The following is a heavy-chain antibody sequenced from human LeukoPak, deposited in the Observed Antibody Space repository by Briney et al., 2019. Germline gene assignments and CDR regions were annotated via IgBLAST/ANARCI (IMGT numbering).Heavy chain of an antibody. J-gene: IGHJ4*02. CDR2: ISYDGSNK. D-gene: IGHD2-21*02. CDR3: ARAFRGVETGAFDY. Sequence: GGSLRLSCAASGFTFSSYAMHWVRQAPGRGLEWVAVISYDGSNKYYADSVKGRFTISRDNSKNTLYLQMNSLRAEDTAVYYCARAFRGVETGAFDYWGQGTLVTVSS. V-gene: IGHV3-30*04. CDR1: GFTFSSYA.